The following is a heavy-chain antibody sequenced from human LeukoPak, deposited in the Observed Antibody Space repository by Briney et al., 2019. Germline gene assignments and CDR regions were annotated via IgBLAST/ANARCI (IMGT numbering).Heavy chain of an antibody. D-gene: IGHD3-16*02. CDR1: GGTSSSYA. Sequence: SVKVSCKASGGTSSSYAISWVRQAPGQGLEWMGRIIPILGIANYAQKFQGRVTITADKSTSTAYMELSSLRSEDTAVYYCARSRNKITFGGVIVQSLDYWGQGTLVTVSS. CDR3: ARSRNKITFGGVIVQSLDY. J-gene: IGHJ4*02. CDR2: IIPILGIA. V-gene: IGHV1-69*04.